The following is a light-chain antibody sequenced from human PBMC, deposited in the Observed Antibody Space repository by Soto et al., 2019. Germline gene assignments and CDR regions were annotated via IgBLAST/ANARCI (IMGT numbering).Light chain of an antibody. Sequence: QPVLTQPPSVSGAPGQRVTISCTGSSSNIGAGYDVHWYRQLPGTAPKLLIYGNTNRPSGVPDRFSGSKSGTSASLAITGLQAEDEADYYCQSYDSSLSGVVLGGGTKVTVL. CDR1: SSNIGAGYD. CDR2: GNT. V-gene: IGLV1-40*01. CDR3: QSYDSSLSGVV. J-gene: IGLJ2*01.